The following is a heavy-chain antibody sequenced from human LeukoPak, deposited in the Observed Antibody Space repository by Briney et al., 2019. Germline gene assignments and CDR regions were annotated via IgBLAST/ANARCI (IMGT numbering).Heavy chain of an antibody. J-gene: IGHJ4*02. V-gene: IGHV4-34*01. Sequence: SETLSLTCAVYGGSFSGYYWSWIRQPPGKGLEGIGEINHSGSTNYNPSLKSRVTISVDTSKNQFSLKLSSVTAADTAVYYCASGSLFDYWGQGTLVTVSS. CDR2: INHSGST. CDR1: GGSFSGYY. CDR3: ASGSLFDY.